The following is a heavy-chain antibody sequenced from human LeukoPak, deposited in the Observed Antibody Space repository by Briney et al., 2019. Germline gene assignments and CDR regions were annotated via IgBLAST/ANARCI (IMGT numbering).Heavy chain of an antibody. CDR2: VYTSGST. V-gene: IGHV4-4*07. CDR3: ARQKDSTGWTWYFDL. Sequence: SETLSLTCTVSGDSISIYFWSWIRQPAGKGLEWVGRVYTSGSTHYNPSLKNRVTMSVDTSKNQFSLKLISVTAADTAVYYCARQKDSTGWTWYFDLWGRGTLVTVSS. J-gene: IGHJ2*01. CDR1: GDSISIYF. D-gene: IGHD6-19*01.